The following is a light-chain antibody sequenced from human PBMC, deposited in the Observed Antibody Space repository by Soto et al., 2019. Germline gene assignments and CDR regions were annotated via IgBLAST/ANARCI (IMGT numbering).Light chain of an antibody. CDR1: SSDIGASDL. J-gene: IGLJ1*01. Sequence: QSVLTQPASVSGSPGQSITISCSGASSDIGASDLVSWYQQHPGRAPKLIIYEVSHRFSGLSYRFSGSKSGNTASLTISGLQAEYEGDYYCTTFAPGRIYVFGSGTKVTVL. V-gene: IGLV2-14*03. CDR3: TTFAPGRIYV. CDR2: EVS.